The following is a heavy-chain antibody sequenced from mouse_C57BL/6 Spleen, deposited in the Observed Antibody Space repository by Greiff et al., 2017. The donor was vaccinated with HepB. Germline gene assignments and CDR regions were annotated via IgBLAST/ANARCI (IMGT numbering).Heavy chain of an antibody. CDR3: ARWDDYWYFDV. D-gene: IGHD2-3*01. Sequence: LVESGAELARPGASVKLSCKASGYTFTSYGISWVKQRTGQGLEWIGEIYPRSGNTYYNEKFKGKATLTADKSSSTAYMELRSLTSEDSAVYFCARWDDYWYFDVWGTGTTVTVSS. CDR2: IYPRSGNT. J-gene: IGHJ1*03. CDR1: GYTFTSYG. V-gene: IGHV1-81*01.